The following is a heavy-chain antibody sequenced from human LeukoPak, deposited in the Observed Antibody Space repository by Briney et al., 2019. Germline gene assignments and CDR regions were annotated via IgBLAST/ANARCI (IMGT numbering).Heavy chain of an antibody. Sequence: KPSETLSLXCTVSGGSISSYYWSWIRQPPGKGLEWIGYIYYSGSTYYNPSLKSRVTISVDTSKNQFSLKLSSVTAADTAVYYCARHYSGSYPPDYWGQGTLVTVSS. J-gene: IGHJ4*02. CDR1: GGSISSYY. CDR3: ARHYSGSYPPDY. D-gene: IGHD1-26*01. V-gene: IGHV4-59*08. CDR2: IYYSGST.